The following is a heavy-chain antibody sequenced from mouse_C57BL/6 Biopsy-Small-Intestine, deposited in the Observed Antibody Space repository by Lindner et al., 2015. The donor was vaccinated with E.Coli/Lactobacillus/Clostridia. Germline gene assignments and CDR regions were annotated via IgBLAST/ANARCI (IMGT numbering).Heavy chain of an antibody. D-gene: IGHD1-1*01. Sequence: VQLQESGAELARPGASVKLSCKASGYTFTSYGISWVKQRTGQGLEWIGEIYPRSGNTYYNEKFKGKATLTADKSSSTAYMELRSLTSEDSAVYFCARGDGSSRMDYWGQGTSVTVSS. CDR1: GYTFTSYG. CDR2: IYPRSGNT. J-gene: IGHJ4*01. CDR3: ARGDGSSRMDY. V-gene: IGHV1-81*01.